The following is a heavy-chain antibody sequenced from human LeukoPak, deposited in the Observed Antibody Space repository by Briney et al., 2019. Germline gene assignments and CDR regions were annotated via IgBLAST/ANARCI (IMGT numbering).Heavy chain of an antibody. Sequence: GGSLRLSCAASGSTFSSYAMSWVRQAPGKGLEWVSGITGSGGSTLYADSVKGRFTISRDNSKNTLYLQMNSLRPEDTAVYYCAKGAAAPGTLDYWGQGTLVTVSS. J-gene: IGHJ4*02. D-gene: IGHD6-13*01. CDR2: ITGSGGST. CDR1: GSTFSSYA. CDR3: AKGAAAPGTLDY. V-gene: IGHV3-23*01.